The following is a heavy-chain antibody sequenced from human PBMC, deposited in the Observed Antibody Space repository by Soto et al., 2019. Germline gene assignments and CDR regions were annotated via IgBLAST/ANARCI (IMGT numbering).Heavy chain of an antibody. D-gene: IGHD4-4*01. CDR2: IWYDGSNK. Sequence: QVQLVESGGGVVQPGRSLRLSCAASGFTFSSYGMHWVRQAPDKGLEWVAVIWYDGSNKYYADSVKGRFTISRDNSKNTLYLQMNSLRDEDTAVYYCAREAVTTDLDYWGQGTLVTVSS. J-gene: IGHJ4*02. CDR1: GFTFSSYG. CDR3: AREAVTTDLDY. V-gene: IGHV3-33*01.